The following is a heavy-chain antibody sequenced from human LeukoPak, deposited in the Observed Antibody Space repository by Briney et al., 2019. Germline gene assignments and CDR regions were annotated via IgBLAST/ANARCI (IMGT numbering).Heavy chain of an antibody. CDR1: GFTVSSNY. Sequence: PGGSLRLSCSASGFTVSSNYMSWVRRAPGKGLEWVSVIYGGGSTYYTDSVKGRFTISRDNSKNTLYLQMNSLRAEDTAVYYCARDVKYYYDSSGYYFAYWGQGTLVTVSS. D-gene: IGHD3-22*01. V-gene: IGHV3-66*01. J-gene: IGHJ4*02. CDR3: ARDVKYYYDSSGYYFAY. CDR2: IYGGGST.